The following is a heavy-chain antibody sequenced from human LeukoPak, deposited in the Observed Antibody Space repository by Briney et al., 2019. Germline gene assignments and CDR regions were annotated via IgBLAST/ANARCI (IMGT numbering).Heavy chain of an antibody. J-gene: IGHJ4*02. CDR2: IYTSGST. CDR3: ARAPPKNYDFWSGYHPFDY. V-gene: IGHV4-4*07. D-gene: IGHD3-3*01. Sequence: PSETLSLTRTVSGGSISSYYWSWIRQPAGKGLEWIGRIYTSGSTNYNPSLKSRVTMSVDTSKNQFSLKLSSVTAADTAVYYCARAPPKNYDFWSGYHPFDYWGQGTLVTVSS. CDR1: GGSISSYY.